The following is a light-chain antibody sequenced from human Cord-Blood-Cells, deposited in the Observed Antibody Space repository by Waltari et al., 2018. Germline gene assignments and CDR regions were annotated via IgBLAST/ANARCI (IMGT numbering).Light chain of an antibody. CDR1: QSVSSN. CDR2: GAS. V-gene: IGKV3-15*01. J-gene: IGKJ1*01. Sequence: EIVMTQSPATLSVSPGERATLSCRASQSVSSNLAWYQQKPGQAPRRLIYGASTRATGIPARVSGSGSGTEFTLTISSLQSEDFAVYYCQQYNNWPPTFGQGTKVEIK. CDR3: QQYNNWPPT.